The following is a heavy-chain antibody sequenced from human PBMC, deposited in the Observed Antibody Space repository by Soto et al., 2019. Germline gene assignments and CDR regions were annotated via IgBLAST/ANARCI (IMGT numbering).Heavy chain of an antibody. CDR3: AKDIMDLLAGYSPGPLDY. Sequence: LRLSCSASGFTLSSYAMSWVRQAPGKGLQWVSSSYGSGGTTFYADSVKGRFTISRDNSKNMLFLQMNSLRAEDTAVYYCAKDIMDLLAGYSPGPLDYRGQGTLVTVSS. V-gene: IGHV3-23*01. J-gene: IGHJ4*02. D-gene: IGHD3-9*01. CDR2: SYGSGGTT. CDR1: GFTLSSYA.